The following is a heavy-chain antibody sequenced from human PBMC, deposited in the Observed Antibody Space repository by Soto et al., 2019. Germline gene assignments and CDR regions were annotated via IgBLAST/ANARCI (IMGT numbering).Heavy chain of an antibody. V-gene: IGHV1-2*04. CDR2: INPNSGGT. CDR3: ARDSSRPVMTAADSYGMDV. CDR1: GYTFTGYY. J-gene: IGHJ6*02. D-gene: IGHD6-13*01. Sequence: SVKVSCKASGYTFTGYYMHWVRQAPGQGLEWMGWINPNSGGTNYAQKFQGWVTMTRDTSISTAYMELSRLRSDDTAVYYCARDSSRPVMTAADSYGMDVWGQGTTVTVSS.